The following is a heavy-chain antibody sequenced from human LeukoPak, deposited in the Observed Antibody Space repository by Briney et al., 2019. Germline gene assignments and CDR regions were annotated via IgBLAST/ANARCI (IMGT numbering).Heavy chain of an antibody. V-gene: IGHV3-33*01. Sequence: PGGSLRLSCAASGFTFSSYGMHWVRQAPGKGLEWVAVMYYDGISRYYADSVKGRFTISRDNSKNTQYLQMNSLRVEDTAVYYCARDYYCSGGSCLYFDYWGQGTLVTVSS. D-gene: IGHD2-15*01. CDR1: GFTFSSYG. CDR2: MYYDGISR. CDR3: ARDYYCSGGSCLYFDY. J-gene: IGHJ4*02.